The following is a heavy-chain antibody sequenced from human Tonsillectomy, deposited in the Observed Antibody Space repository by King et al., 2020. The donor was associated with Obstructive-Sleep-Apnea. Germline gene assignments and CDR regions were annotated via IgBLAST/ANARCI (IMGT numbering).Heavy chain of an antibody. V-gene: IGHV4-34*01. J-gene: IGHJ4*02. D-gene: IGHD3-16*01. Sequence: VQLQQWGAGLLKPSETLSLTCAVYGGSFSGYYWSWIRQPPGKGLEWIGEINHSGSTNYNPSLKSRVTISVDTSKNQFSLKLSSVTAADTAVYYCARAGGEYDYVWGSYSPRFFRHWGQGTLVTVSS. CDR1: GGSFSGYY. CDR2: INHSGST. CDR3: ARAGGEYDYVWGSYSPRFFRH.